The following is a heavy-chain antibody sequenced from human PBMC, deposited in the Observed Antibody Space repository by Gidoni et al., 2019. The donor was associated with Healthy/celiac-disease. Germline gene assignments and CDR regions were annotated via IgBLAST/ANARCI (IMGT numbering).Heavy chain of an antibody. J-gene: IGHJ4*02. D-gene: IGHD1-26*01. Sequence: SPSFQGHVTISADKSISTAYLQWGSLKASDTAMYYCASGSYRGFDYWGQGTLVTVSS. V-gene: IGHV5-10-1*01. CDR3: ASGSYRGFDY.